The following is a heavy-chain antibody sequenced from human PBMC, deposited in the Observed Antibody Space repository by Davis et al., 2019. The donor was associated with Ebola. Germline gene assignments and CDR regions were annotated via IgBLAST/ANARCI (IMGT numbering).Heavy chain of an antibody. V-gene: IGHV1-46*01. Sequence: AASVKVSCKASGYTFTSYGISWVRQAPGQGLEWMGIINPSGGSTSYAQKFQGRVTITADESTSTAYMELSSLRSEDTAVYYCARSHHTPVTTMTYFDYWGQGTLVTVSS. CDR1: GYTFTSYG. CDR2: INPSGGST. J-gene: IGHJ4*02. D-gene: IGHD4-17*01. CDR3: ARSHHTPVTTMTYFDY.